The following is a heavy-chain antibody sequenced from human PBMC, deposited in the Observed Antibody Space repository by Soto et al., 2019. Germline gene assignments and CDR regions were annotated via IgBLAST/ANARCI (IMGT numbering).Heavy chain of an antibody. D-gene: IGHD4-17*01. J-gene: IGHJ6*03. Sequence: GGSLRLSCAASGFTFSSYWMSWVRPAPGKGLEWVANIKQDGSEKYYVDSVKGRFTISRDNAKNSLYLQMNSLRAEDTAVYYCARGRRATRLPYYYYYMDVWGKGTTVTVSS. CDR1: GFTFSSYW. CDR3: ARGRRATRLPYYYYYMDV. V-gene: IGHV3-7*01. CDR2: IKQDGSEK.